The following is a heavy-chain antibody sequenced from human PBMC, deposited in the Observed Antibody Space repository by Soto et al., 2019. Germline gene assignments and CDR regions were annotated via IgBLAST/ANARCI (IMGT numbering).Heavy chain of an antibody. V-gene: IGHV3-23*01. CDR2: ISGSGGST. Sequence: EVQLLESGGGLVQPGGSLRLSCAASGFTFSSYAMSWVRQAPGKGLEWVSAISGSGGSTYYADSVKGRFTISRDNSKNTLYLQMNSLRAEDTAVYYCAKTSAHSMGYCSGGSCYSEAVFDYWGQGTLVTVSS. CDR3: AKTSAHSMGYCSGGSCYSEAVFDY. D-gene: IGHD2-15*01. CDR1: GFTFSSYA. J-gene: IGHJ4*02.